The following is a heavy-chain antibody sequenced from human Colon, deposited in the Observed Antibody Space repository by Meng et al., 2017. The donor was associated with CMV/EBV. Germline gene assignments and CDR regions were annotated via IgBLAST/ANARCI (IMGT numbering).Heavy chain of an antibody. Sequence: CQASGYTFTAYHIHWVRQAPGQGLEWMGWINPNSGGTDYAPRFQGRVTMTKDTSITTTYMDLSGLTSDDAAVYYCARGFLRGGPTDYWGQGTLVTVSS. V-gene: IGHV1-2*02. CDR2: INPNSGGT. CDR1: GYTFTAYH. CDR3: ARGFLRGGPTDY. D-gene: IGHD3-16*01. J-gene: IGHJ4*02.